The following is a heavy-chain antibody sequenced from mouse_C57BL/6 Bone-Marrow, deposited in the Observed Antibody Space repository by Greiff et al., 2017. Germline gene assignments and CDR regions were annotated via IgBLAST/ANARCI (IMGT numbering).Heavy chain of an antibody. J-gene: IGHJ4*01. CDR2: IHPNSGST. D-gene: IGHD2-4*01. Sequence: VQLQQPGAELVKPGASVKLSSKASGYTFTSYWMPWVKQRPGQGLEWIGMIHPNSGSTNYNEKFKSKATLTVDKSSSTAYMQLSSLTSEDSAVYYCARNYDYAVYAMDYWGQGTSVTVSS. CDR1: GYTFTSYW. V-gene: IGHV1-64*01. CDR3: ARNYDYAVYAMDY.